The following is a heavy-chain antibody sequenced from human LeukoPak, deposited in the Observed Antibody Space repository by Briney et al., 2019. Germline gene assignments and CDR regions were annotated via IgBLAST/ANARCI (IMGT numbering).Heavy chain of an antibody. J-gene: IGHJ3*02. Sequence: GGSLRLSCAASGFTFSDYYMSWIRQAPGKGLEWVSYISSSGSTIYYADSVKGRFTISRDNAKNSLYLQMNSLRAEDTAVYYCAKVGRPYYYDSSGYAFDIWGQGTMVTVSS. V-gene: IGHV3-11*01. D-gene: IGHD3-22*01. CDR3: AKVGRPYYYDSSGYAFDI. CDR1: GFTFSDYY. CDR2: ISSSGSTI.